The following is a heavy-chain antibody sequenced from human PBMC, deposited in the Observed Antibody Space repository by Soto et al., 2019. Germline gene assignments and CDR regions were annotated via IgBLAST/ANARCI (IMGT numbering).Heavy chain of an antibody. V-gene: IGHV3-23*01. CDR1: GFTFSSYA. CDR3: AKDGPIVVAGTMAFDI. J-gene: IGHJ3*02. Sequence: EVQLLESGGGLVQPGGSLRLSCAASGFTFSSYAMSWVRQAPGKGLEWVSAISGSGGSTYYADSVKGRFTISRDNSKNTLYLQMNSLRAEDTAVYYCAKDGPIVVAGTMAFDIWGQGTMVTVSS. CDR2: ISGSGGST. D-gene: IGHD6-19*01.